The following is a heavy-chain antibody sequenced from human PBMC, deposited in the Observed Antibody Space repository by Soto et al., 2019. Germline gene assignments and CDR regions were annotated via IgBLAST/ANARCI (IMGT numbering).Heavy chain of an antibody. CDR1: GFTFSNYW. V-gene: IGHV3-7*05. CDR3: ARLITPRVLDS. J-gene: IGHJ4*02. Sequence: GGSLRLSCAASGFTFSNYWMSWVRQAPGKGLEWVANMKQDGSEKDYVGPVKGRFTISRDNAKNSLYLQMNSLTTEDTAVYYCARLITPRVLDSCGQGTLVTASS. D-gene: IGHD1-20*01. CDR2: MKQDGSEK.